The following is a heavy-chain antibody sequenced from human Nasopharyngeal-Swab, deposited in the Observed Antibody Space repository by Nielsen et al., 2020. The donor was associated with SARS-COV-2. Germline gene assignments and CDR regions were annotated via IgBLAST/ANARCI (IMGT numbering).Heavy chain of an antibody. J-gene: IGHJ5*02. Sequence: PGKGLEWVANIKQDGSEKYYVDSVKGRFTISRDNAKNSLYLQMNSLRAEDTAVYYCAREAAARPTNWFDPWGQGTLVTVSS. D-gene: IGHD2-15*01. V-gene: IGHV3-7*01. CDR3: AREAAARPTNWFDP. CDR2: IKQDGSEK.